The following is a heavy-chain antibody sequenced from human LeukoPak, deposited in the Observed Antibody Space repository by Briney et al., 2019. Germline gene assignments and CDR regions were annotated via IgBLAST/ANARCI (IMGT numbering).Heavy chain of an antibody. Sequence: GGSLRLSCTASGFTFGDYAMSWVRQAPGKGLERVSFIRSKAYGGTTEYAASVKGRFTISRDDSKSIAYLQMNSLKTEDTAVYYCTRVSLVAASVFFDYWGPGTLVTVSS. V-gene: IGHV3-49*04. CDR1: GFTFGDYA. J-gene: IGHJ4*02. CDR2: IRSKAYGGTT. D-gene: IGHD2-15*01. CDR3: TRVSLVAASVFFDY.